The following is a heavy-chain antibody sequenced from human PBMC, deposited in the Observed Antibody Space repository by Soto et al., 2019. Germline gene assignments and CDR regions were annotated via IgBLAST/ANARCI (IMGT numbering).Heavy chain of an antibody. D-gene: IGHD1-26*01. J-gene: IGHJ4*02. CDR2: IYNSGST. V-gene: IGHV4-59*01. CDR3: ARTDSGSYGDHFDY. CDR1: GGTTRSYY. Sequence: SETLSLTCPASGGTTRSYYWSWIRQPPGKGLEWIGYIYNSGSTNYNPSLKSRVTISVDTSKNQFSLKLSSVTAADTAVYYCARTDSGSYGDHFDYWGQGALVTVSS.